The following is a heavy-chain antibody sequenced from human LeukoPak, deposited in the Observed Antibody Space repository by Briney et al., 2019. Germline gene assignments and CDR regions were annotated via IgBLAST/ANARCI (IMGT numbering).Heavy chain of an antibody. CDR3: ARDRYGSHYYGMDV. D-gene: IGHD3-16*02. J-gene: IGHJ6*02. V-gene: IGHV3-48*03. CDR2: ISSSGSTI. Sequence: PGGSLRLSCAASGFTFSSYEMNWVRQAPGKGLEWVSYISSSGSTICYADSVKGRFTISRDNAKNSLYLQMNSLRAEDTAVYYCARDRYGSHYYGMDVWGQGTTVTVSS. CDR1: GFTFSSYE.